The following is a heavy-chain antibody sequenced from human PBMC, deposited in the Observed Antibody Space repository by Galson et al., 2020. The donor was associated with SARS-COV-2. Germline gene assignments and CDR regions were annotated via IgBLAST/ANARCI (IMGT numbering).Heavy chain of an antibody. Sequence: ASVKVSCKASGYTFTSYDINWVRQATGQGLEWMGWMNPNSGNTGYAQKFQGRVTMTRNTSISTAYMELSSLRSEDTAVYYCARDRSGWFGQKKGSREVRKSNWFDPWGQGTLVTVSS. J-gene: IGHJ5*02. D-gene: IGHD3-10*01. CDR2: MNPNSGNT. CDR3: ARDRSGWFGQKKGSREVRKSNWFDP. V-gene: IGHV1-8*01. CDR1: GYTFTSYD.